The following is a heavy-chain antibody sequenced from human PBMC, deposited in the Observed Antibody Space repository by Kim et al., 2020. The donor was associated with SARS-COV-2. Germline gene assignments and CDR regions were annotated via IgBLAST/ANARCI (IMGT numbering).Heavy chain of an antibody. J-gene: IGHJ4*02. CDR3: ATAEVYPGAYYDFWSGKYYFDY. CDR1: GFTFSSYA. D-gene: IGHD3-3*01. V-gene: IGHV3-23*01. CDR2: ISGSGGST. Sequence: GGSLRLSCAASGFTFSSYAMSWVRQAPGKGLEWVSAISGSGGSTYYADSVKGRFTISRDNSKNTLYLQMNSLRAEDTAVYYCATAEVYPGAYYDFWSGKYYFDYWGQGTLVTVSS.